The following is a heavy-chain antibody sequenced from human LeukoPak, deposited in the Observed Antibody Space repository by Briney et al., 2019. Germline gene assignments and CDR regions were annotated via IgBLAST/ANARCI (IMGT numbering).Heavy chain of an antibody. CDR3: AKGGGISGYSYQNDY. J-gene: IGHJ4*02. V-gene: IGHV3-43*02. CDR2: IRGEGGSL. D-gene: IGHD3-22*01. Sequence: GGSLRLSCAASGFTFDDYAMHGGRQAPGKGLEWVSLIRGEGGSLYYVYSVKGRFTISRDNSKNSLFLQMNGLRTEDTALYYCAKGGGISGYSYQNDYWGQGTLVTVSS. CDR1: GFTFDDYA.